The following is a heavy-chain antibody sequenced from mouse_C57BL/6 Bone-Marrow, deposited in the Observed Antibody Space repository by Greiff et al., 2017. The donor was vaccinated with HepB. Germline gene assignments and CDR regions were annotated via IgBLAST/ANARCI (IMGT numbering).Heavy chain of an antibody. CDR3: ARDGYYGSSYDAMDY. CDR2: SRNKANDYTT. CDR1: GFTFSDFY. J-gene: IGHJ4*01. V-gene: IGHV7-1*01. D-gene: IGHD1-1*01. Sequence: EVQRVESGGGLVQSGRSLRLSCATSGFTFSDFYMEWVRQAPGKGLEWIAASRNKANDYTTEYSASVKGRFIVSRDTSQSILYLQMNALRAEDTAIYYCARDGYYGSSYDAMDYWGQGTSVTVSS.